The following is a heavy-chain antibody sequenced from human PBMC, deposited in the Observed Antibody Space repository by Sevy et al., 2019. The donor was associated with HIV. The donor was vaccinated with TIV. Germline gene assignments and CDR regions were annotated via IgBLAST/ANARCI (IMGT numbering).Heavy chain of an antibody. V-gene: IGHV1-18*01. J-gene: IGHJ4*02. CDR2: ISAYNGNT. D-gene: IGHD4-17*01. CDR1: GYTFTSYG. Sequence: ASVKVSCKASGYTFTSYGISWVRQAPGQGLEWMGWISAYNGNTNYAQKLQGRVTMTTDTSTSTAYMELRSLRSDDTAVYYCARLPKSFHDYGDYLLNYWGLGTLVTVSS. CDR3: ARLPKSFHDYGDYLLNY.